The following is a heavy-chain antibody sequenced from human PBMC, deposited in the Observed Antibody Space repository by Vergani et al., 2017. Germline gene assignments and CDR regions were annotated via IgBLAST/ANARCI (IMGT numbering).Heavy chain of an antibody. CDR2: IIPIFGTA. J-gene: IGHJ2*01. Sequence: QVQLVQSGAEVKKPGSSVKVSCKASGGTFSSYAISWVRQAPGQGLEWMGGIIPIFGTANYAQKLQGRVTMTTDTSTNTAYMELRSLRSDDTAVYYCAREFGEQWLVWYFDIWGRGTLVTVSS. CDR3: AREFGEQWLVWYFDI. D-gene: IGHD6-19*01. V-gene: IGHV1-69*06. CDR1: GGTFSSYA.